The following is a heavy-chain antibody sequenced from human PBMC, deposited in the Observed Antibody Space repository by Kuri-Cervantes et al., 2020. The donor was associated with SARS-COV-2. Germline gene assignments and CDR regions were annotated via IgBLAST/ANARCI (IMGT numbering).Heavy chain of an antibody. CDR3: ARDFYGDYVWYFDL. V-gene: IGHV3-30*03. CDR2: ISYDGSNK. Sequence: GESLKISCAASGITFSTYGMHWVRQAPGKGLEWVAIISYDGSNKYYAEPVKGRFTISRDNSKNTLYLQMNSLRAEDTAVYYCARDFYGDYVWYFDLWGRGTLVTVSS. CDR1: GITFSTYG. J-gene: IGHJ2*01. D-gene: IGHD4-17*01.